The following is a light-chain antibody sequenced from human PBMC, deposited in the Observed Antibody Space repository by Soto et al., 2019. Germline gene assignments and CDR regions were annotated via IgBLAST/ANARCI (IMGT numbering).Light chain of an antibody. V-gene: IGKV1-33*01. CDR2: DAS. CDR1: QDITNY. J-gene: IGKJ4*01. CDR3: QQYDNLPLLT. Sequence: DIQMTQSPSSLSASVGDRVTITCQASQDITNYLNWYQQKPGKAPKLLIYDASHLETGVPSRFSGSGSGTYFTFTISSLQPEDFATYYCQQYDNLPLLTFGGGTRVEIK.